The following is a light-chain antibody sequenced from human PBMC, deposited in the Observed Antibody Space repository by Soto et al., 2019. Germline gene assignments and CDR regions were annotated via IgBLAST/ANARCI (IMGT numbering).Light chain of an antibody. Sequence: DIQMTQSPSTLSASVGDRVTITCRASQSIRTWLAWYQQKPGKAPNLLIYTAYSLESGVPSRFSGSGSATEFTLTISSLQPDDFATYYCQQYHSYSTFGQGTKVEIK. V-gene: IGKV1-5*03. CDR3: QQYHSYST. CDR2: TAY. J-gene: IGKJ1*01. CDR1: QSIRTW.